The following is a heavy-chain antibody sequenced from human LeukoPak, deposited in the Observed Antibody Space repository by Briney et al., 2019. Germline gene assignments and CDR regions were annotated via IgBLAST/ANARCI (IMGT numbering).Heavy chain of an antibody. CDR2: INNDGSGP. CDR3: SGGGSSGYFDY. J-gene: IGHJ4*02. V-gene: IGHV3-74*01. CDR1: GFTFSSYW. Sequence: PGGSLTLSCSASGFTFSSYWMHWVRHAPGKRLVWVSRINNDGSGPSYADSVKGRFTISRDNAKNTLYLQMNSLRAEDTAVYFCSGGGSSGYFDYGGQGTLVTVSA. D-gene: IGHD3-22*01.